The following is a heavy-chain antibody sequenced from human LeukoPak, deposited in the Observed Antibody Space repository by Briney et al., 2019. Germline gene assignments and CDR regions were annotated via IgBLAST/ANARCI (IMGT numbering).Heavy chain of an antibody. CDR2: INPKTGGT. CDR1: GYVFTAYY. V-gene: IGHV1-2*02. J-gene: IGHJ6*02. Sequence: ASVKVSCKTSGYVFTAYYMHWVRQAPGQGLEWIGWINPKTGGTNYAQKSQGRVTMTRDTSTGTAHMDLKKLISDDTAVYYCAREDIVVVPAASLGVRGSYYYGMDIWGQGTAVIVSS. CDR3: AREDIVVVPAASLGVRGSYYYGMDI. D-gene: IGHD2-2*01.